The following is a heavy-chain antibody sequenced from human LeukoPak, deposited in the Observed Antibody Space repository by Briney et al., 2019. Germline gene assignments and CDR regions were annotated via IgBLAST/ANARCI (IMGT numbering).Heavy chain of an antibody. CDR3: ARELDDSSGYYYPDAFDI. J-gene: IGHJ3*02. Sequence: GGSLRLSCAASGFTFSSYWMSWVRQAPGKGLEWVANIKQDRSEKYYVDSVKGRFAISRDNAKNSLYLQMNSLRAEDTAVYYCARELDDSSGYYYPDAFDIWGQGTMVTVSS. CDR2: IKQDRSEK. D-gene: IGHD3-22*01. V-gene: IGHV3-7*01. CDR1: GFTFSSYW.